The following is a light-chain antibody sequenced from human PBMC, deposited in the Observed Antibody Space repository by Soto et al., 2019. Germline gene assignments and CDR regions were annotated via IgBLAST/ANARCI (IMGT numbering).Light chain of an antibody. J-gene: IGLJ1*01. CDR3: AAWDDSLSGRV. Sequence: QSVLTQPPSASGTPGQRVSISCSGGSSNIGSHNVYWYQQLPGTAPKLLIFKNNQRPSGVPDRFSGSKSGTSASLAISGLRSEDEADYYCAAWDDSLSGRVFGTRTKATVL. CDR2: KNN. V-gene: IGLV1-47*01. CDR1: SSNIGSHN.